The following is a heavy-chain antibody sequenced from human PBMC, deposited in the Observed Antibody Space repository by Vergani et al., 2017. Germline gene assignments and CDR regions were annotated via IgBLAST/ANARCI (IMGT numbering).Heavy chain of an antibody. Sequence: EVMLVQSGAEVKKPGESLKIPCKYSERSFISNEIAWVRQMSGKGLQWMGNINPIDSKIAYSPSFQGQAIMSLDKSITTAYLQWRSLKASDTAIYYCTRHVPCGDGACLHFDHWGQGTQVTVSS. CDR1: ERSFISNE. CDR3: TRHVPCGDGACLHFDH. CDR2: INPIDSKI. V-gene: IGHV5-51*01. J-gene: IGHJ4*02. D-gene: IGHD2-21*01.